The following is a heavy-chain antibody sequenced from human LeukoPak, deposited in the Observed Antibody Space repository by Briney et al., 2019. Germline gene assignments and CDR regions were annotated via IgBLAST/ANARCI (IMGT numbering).Heavy chain of an antibody. CDR3: ARDLQQLGAMDV. CDR1: GYTFTSYG. V-gene: IGHV1-18*01. Sequence: ASVKVSCKASGYTFTSYGISWVRQAPGQGLEWMGWISAYNGNTNYAQKLQGRVTITTDTSTSTAYMELRSLRSDDTAVYYCARDLQQLGAMDVWGKGTTVTVSS. CDR2: ISAYNGNT. J-gene: IGHJ6*03. D-gene: IGHD6-13*01.